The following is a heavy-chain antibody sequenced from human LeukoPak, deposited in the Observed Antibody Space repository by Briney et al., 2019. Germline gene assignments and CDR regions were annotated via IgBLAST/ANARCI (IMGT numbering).Heavy chain of an antibody. CDR1: GYTFTSYG. J-gene: IGHJ4*02. CDR2: INPNSGGT. V-gene: IGHV1-2*02. D-gene: IGHD3-10*01. CDR3: ARRGPFLVRGVITPTGNSTYFDY. Sequence: ASVKVSCKASGYTFTSYGISWVRQAPGQGLEWMGWINPNSGGTNYAQKFQGRVTMTRDTSISTAYMELSRLRSDDTAVYYCARRGPFLVRGVITPTGNSTYFDYWGQGTLVTVSS.